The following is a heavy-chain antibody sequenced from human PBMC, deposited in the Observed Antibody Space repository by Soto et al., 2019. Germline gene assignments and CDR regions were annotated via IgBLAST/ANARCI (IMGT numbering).Heavy chain of an antibody. CDR2: ISGSGGST. D-gene: IGHD6-13*01. V-gene: IGHV3-23*01. J-gene: IGHJ4*02. CDR1: GFTFSNYA. CDR3: AKDQRSSWYEIDD. Sequence: EVQLLESGGGLVQPGGSLRLSCAASGFTFSNYAVTWVRQAPGKGLEWVSTISGSGGSTYYADSVKGRFTISRDNSKNTLYLQMNSLRAEDTAVYYCAKDQRSSWYEIDDWGQGTLVTVSS.